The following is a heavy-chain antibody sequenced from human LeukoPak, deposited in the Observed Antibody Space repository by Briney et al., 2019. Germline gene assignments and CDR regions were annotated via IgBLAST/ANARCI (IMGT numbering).Heavy chain of an antibody. CDR1: GFTFSSCA. V-gene: IGHV3-23*01. Sequence: PGGSLRLSCAASGFTFSSCAMSWVRQAPGKGLEWVSAISGSGGSTYYAGSVKGRFTISRDNSKNTLFLQMNSLRAEDTAVYYCATGTYSSSPRDYWGQGTLVTVSS. D-gene: IGHD6-6*01. CDR2: ISGSGGST. J-gene: IGHJ4*02. CDR3: ATGTYSSSPRDY.